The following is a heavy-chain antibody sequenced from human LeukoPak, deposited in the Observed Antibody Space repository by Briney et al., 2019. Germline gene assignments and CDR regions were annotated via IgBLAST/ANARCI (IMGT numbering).Heavy chain of an antibody. V-gene: IGHV3-23*01. J-gene: IGHJ4*02. CDR2: ISGSGGST. Sequence: PGGSLRLSCAASGFTFSSYAMSWVRQAPGKGLEWVSAISGSGGSTYYADSVKGRFTISRDNSKNTLYLQMNSLRAEDTAVYYRAKDLVMATITSLFDYWGQGTLVTVSS. D-gene: IGHD5-24*01. CDR3: AKDLVMATITSLFDY. CDR1: GFTFSSYA.